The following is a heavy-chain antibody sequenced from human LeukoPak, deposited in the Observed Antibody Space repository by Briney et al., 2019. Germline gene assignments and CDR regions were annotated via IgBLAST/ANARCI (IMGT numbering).Heavy chain of an antibody. D-gene: IGHD3-22*01. CDR2: MNPSGST. CDR1: GGSLSGYY. V-gene: IGHV4-34*01. Sequence: SETLSLTCAVYGGSLSGYYWTWLRQTPGKGLEWIGEMNPSGSTNYNPSLKSRVTISVDTSKNQFSLKLSSVTAADTAVYYCARGRPYYYDSSGYYWRYFDYWGQGTLVTVSS. CDR3: ARGRPYYYDSSGYYWRYFDY. J-gene: IGHJ4*02.